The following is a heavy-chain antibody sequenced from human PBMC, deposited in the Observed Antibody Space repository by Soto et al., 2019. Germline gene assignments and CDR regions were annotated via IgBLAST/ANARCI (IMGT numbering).Heavy chain of an antibody. CDR1: GFTLSGYA. D-gene: IGHD6-6*01. CDR3: ARRARPDFYYMDV. CDR2: ISSNGVGT. Sequence: EVQLAESGGGLAQPGGSLRLSCAASGFTLSGYAMDWVRQAPGKGLEYVSGISSNGVGTYYANSVQGRFTISRDNSKNTVYLQMGSLRPEYMAVYYCARRARPDFYYMDVWGNGTTVTVSS. V-gene: IGHV3-64*01. J-gene: IGHJ6*03.